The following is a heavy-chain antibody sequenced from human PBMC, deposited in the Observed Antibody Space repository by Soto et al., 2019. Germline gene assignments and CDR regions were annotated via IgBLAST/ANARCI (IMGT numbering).Heavy chain of an antibody. CDR2: ISGSGGST. CDR3: AKDLRGWQQLVPFDY. D-gene: IGHD6-13*01. CDR1: GFTFSSSA. J-gene: IGHJ4*02. Sequence: PGGSLGLSCAASGFTFSSSAVSWVRQAPGKGLEWVSAISGSGGSTYYADSVKGRFTISRDNSKNTLYLQMNSLRAEDTAVYYCAKDLRGWQQLVPFDYWGQGTLVTVSS. V-gene: IGHV3-23*01.